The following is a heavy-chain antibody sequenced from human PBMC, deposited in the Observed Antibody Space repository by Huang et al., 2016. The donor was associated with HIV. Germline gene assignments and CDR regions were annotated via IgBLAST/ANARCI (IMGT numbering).Heavy chain of an antibody. CDR2: FDPEDGET. V-gene: IGHV1-24*01. J-gene: IGHJ4*02. CDR1: GYTLTELS. D-gene: IGHD5-18*01. CDR3: ATRMDRCERYVDTAVQFDY. Sequence: VQLVHSGTEVKRSGASVKVSCKVSGYTLTELSMHWVRQAPGKGLEWMGGFDPEDGETIYAQKFQGRITMTEDTSTDTAYMELSSLRSEDTAVYYCATRMDRCERYVDTAVQFDYWGQGTLVTVSS.